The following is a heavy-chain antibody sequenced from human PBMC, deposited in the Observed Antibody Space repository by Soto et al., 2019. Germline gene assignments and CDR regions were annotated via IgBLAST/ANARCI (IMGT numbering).Heavy chain of an antibody. J-gene: IGHJ5*02. CDR1: GFTVSSNY. Sequence: GGSLRLSCAASGFTVSSNYMSWVRTATGKGLEWVSVIYSGGSTYYADSVRGRFTISRDNSKNTLYLQMNSLRAEDTAVYYCARMYYYDSSGIKGDRYPYNWFDPWGQGTLVTVSS. V-gene: IGHV3-53*01. CDR2: IYSGGST. CDR3: ARMYYYDSSGIKGDRYPYNWFDP. D-gene: IGHD3-22*01.